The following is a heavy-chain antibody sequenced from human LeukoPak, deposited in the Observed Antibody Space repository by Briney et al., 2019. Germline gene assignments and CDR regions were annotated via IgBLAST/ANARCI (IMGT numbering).Heavy chain of an antibody. CDR1: GGSISSGGYY. CDR2: IYYSGST. V-gene: IGHV4-31*03. CDR3: ARGGSSGWPPDNWFDP. Sequence: SETLSLTCTVSGGSISSGGYYWSWIRQHPGKGLEWIGYIYYSGSTYYNPSLKSRVTISVDTSKNQFSLKLSSVTAADTAVYYCARGGSSGWPPDNWFDPWGQGTLVTVSS. D-gene: IGHD6-19*01. J-gene: IGHJ5*02.